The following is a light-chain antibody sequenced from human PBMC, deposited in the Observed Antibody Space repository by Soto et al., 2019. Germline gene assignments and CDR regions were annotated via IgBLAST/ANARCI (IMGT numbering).Light chain of an antibody. Sequence: QSALTQPASVSGSPGQSITISCTGTSSDVGGYNYVSWYQQHPGKPPKLMIYEVSTRPSGVSNRFSGSKSGNTASLTISGLQAEDEADYFCSSYGSTSSRHVFGTGTKLTLL. J-gene: IGLJ1*01. CDR3: SSYGSTSSRHV. CDR1: SSDVGGYNY. CDR2: EVS. V-gene: IGLV2-14*01.